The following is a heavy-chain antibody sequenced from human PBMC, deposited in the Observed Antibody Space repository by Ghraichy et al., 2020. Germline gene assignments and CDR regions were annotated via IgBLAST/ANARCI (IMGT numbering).Heavy chain of an antibody. Sequence: SQTLSLTCAISGDSVYSNSAAWKWIRQSPSRGLEWLGRTYYRSKWYNDYAVSVKSRLTINPDTSKNQFSLQLNSVTPEDTAVYYCVKSHSSSTPPLYGMDVWGQGTTVTVSS. CDR2: TYYRSKWYN. V-gene: IGHV6-1*01. D-gene: IGHD6-13*01. CDR1: GDSVYSNSAA. CDR3: VKSHSSSTPPLYGMDV. J-gene: IGHJ6*02.